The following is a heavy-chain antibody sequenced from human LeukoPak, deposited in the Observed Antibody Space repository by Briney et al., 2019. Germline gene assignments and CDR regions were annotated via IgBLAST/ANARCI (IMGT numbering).Heavy chain of an antibody. CDR3: AIGYCSGGSCSSAEYFQH. CDR2: IIPIFGTA. CDR1: GGTFSSYA. D-gene: IGHD2-15*01. Sequence: ASVKVSCKASGGTFSSYAISWVRQAPGQGLEWMGRIIPIFGTANYAQKWPAEDTITTNESTSTAYMELRSLRSEDTDVYYCAIGYCSGGSCSSAEYFQHWGQGTLVTVSS. V-gene: IGHV1-69*05. J-gene: IGHJ1*01.